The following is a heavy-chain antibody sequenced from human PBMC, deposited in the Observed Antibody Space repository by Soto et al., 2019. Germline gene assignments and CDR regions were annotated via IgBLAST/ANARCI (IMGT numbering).Heavy chain of an antibody. V-gene: IGHV1-69*13. J-gene: IGHJ6*02. D-gene: IGHD2-2*01. CDR1: GGTFSSYA. Sequence: SVKVSCKASGGTFSSYAISWVRQAPGQGLEWMGGIIPIFGTANYAQKFQGRVTITADESTSTAYMELSSLRSEDTAVHYCAREVYQMLSNYYYYGMHVWGQGTTVTVS. CDR2: IIPIFGTA. CDR3: AREVYQMLSNYYYYGMHV.